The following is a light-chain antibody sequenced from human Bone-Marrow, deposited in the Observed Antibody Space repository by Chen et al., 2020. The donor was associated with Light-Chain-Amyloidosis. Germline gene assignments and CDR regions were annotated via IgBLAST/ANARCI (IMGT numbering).Light chain of an antibody. CDR2: RDT. J-gene: IGLJ2*01. Sequence: SYELTQPPSVSVSPGQTARITCSGDDLPTKYAYWYQQKPGQAPVLVIHRDTERPSGISERFSGYSSATTATLTISGVQAEDEADYHCQSADSSGTYEVIFGGGTKLTVL. CDR3: QSADSSGTYEVI. V-gene: IGLV3-25*03. CDR1: DLPTKY.